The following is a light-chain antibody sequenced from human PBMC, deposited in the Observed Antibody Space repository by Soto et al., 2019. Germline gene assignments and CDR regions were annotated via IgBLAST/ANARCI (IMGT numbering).Light chain of an antibody. CDR2: EDN. V-gene: IGLV6-57*01. J-gene: IGLJ3*02. Sequence: NFMLTQPHSVSGSPGKTVIISCTRSSGSIASNYVQWYQQRPGSSPTPVIYEDNKRPSGVPDRFSGSNDSSSNSASLTISGQETEDEADYFCQSYDATNQVVGGGTKLTVL. CDR1: SGSIASNY. CDR3: QSYDATNQV.